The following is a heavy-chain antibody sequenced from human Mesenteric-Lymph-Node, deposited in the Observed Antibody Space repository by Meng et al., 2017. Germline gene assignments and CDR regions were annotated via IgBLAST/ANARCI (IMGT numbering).Heavy chain of an antibody. Sequence: GESLKISCAASRFTFDDYSMHWVRQAPGRGVEWVSLISWDGNNTQYADSVKGRFTISRDNSKNSLYLQMNSLRTEDSALYYCAKGLSINSWFFDCWGQGTLVTVSS. D-gene: IGHD6-13*01. J-gene: IGHJ4*02. V-gene: IGHV3-43*01. CDR3: AKGLSINSWFFDC. CDR2: ISWDGNNT. CDR1: RFTFDDYS.